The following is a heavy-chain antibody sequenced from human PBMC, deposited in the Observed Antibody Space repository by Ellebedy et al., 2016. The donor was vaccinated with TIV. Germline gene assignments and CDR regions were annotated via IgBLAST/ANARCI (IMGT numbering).Heavy chain of an antibody. V-gene: IGHV3-11*01. D-gene: IGHD6-13*01. CDR2: ISSSGSTI. Sequence: GESLKISCAASGFTFSDYYMSWIRQAPGKGLEWVSYISSSGSTIYYADSVKGRFTISRDNAKNSLYLQMNSLRAEDTAVYYCPRDSSSIAQPSPTEEYFQHWGQGTLVTVSS. J-gene: IGHJ1*01. CDR3: PRDSSSIAQPSPTEEYFQH. CDR1: GFTFSDYY.